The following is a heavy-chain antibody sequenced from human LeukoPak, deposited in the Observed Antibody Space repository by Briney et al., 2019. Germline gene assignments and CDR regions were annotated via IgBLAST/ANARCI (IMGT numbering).Heavy chain of an antibody. Sequence: PGGSLRLSCAASGFTFSSYGMHWVRQAPGKGLEWVAFIGYDGSTKYYADSVKGRFTISRDNSKNTLYLQMNSLRAEDTAVYYCAKDGQGYYFDYWGQGTLVTVSS. J-gene: IGHJ4*02. CDR3: AKDGQGYYFDY. V-gene: IGHV3-30*02. CDR1: GFTFSSYG. CDR2: IGYDGSTK.